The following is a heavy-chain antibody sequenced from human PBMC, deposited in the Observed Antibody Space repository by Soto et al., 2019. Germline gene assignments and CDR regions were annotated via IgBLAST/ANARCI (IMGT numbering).Heavy chain of an antibody. CDR1: GYTFTGYY. J-gene: IGHJ4*02. V-gene: IGHV1-2*04. Sequence: QVQLVQSGAEVKKPGASVKVSCKASGYTFTGYYMHWVRQAPGQGLEWMGWISPNSGGTNYAQKFQGWVTMTRDTCISTAYMELSRLRSDDTAVYYCARVSGRTFELAKYCGGGSCYSHFFDYWGQGTLVTVSS. CDR2: ISPNSGGT. CDR3: ARVSGRTFELAKYCGGGSCYSHFFDY. D-gene: IGHD2-15*01.